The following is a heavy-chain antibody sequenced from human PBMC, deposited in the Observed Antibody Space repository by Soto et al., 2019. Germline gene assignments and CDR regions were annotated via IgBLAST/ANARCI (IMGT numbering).Heavy chain of an antibody. CDR3: ARGGVDYYYGMDV. CDR1: GFTFSSYS. J-gene: IGHJ6*02. V-gene: IGHV3-21*01. CDR2: ISSSSSYI. Sequence: GSLRLSCAASGFTFSSYSMNWVRQAPGKGLEWVSSISSSSSYIYYADSVKGRFTISRDNAKNSLYLQMNSLRAEDTAVYYCARGGVDYYYGMDVWGQGTTVTVSS. D-gene: IGHD2-15*01.